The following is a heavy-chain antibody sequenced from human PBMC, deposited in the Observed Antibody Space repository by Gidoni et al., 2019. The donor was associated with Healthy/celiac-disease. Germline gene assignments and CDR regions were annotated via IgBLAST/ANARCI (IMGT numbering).Heavy chain of an antibody. D-gene: IGHD4-17*01. CDR2: ISGSGGST. CDR1: GFTFSSYA. J-gene: IGHJ4*02. V-gene: IGHV3-23*01. CDR3: AKDFVYGDYVGEWGGGFDY. Sequence: EVQLLESGGGLVQPGGSLSLSCAASGFTFSSYAMSWVPQAPGKGLEGVSAISGSGGSTYYADSVKGRFTISRDNSKNTLYLQMNSRRAEDTAVYYCAKDFVYGDYVGEWGGGFDYWGQGTLVTVSS.